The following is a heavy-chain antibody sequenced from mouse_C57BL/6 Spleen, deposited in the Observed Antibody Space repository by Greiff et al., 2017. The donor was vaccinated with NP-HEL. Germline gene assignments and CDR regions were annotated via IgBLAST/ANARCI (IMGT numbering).Heavy chain of an antibody. V-gene: IGHV5-17*01. J-gene: IGHJ1*03. CDR3: SRDYGSSYDFDV. Sequence: EVQVVESGGGLLKPGGSLKISCAASGFTFSDYGMNWVRQAPEKGLEWVAYISSGSSTIYYADTVKGRFTISRDNAKNTLFLQMTSLRSEDTAMYYCSRDYGSSYDFDVWGTGTTVTVSS. CDR1: GFTFSDYG. CDR2: ISSGSSTI. D-gene: IGHD1-1*01.